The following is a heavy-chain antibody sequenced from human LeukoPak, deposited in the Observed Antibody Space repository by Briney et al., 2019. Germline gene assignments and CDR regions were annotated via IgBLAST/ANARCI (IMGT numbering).Heavy chain of an antibody. J-gene: IGHJ2*01. D-gene: IGHD3-3*01. V-gene: IGHV4-39*01. CDR3: ARRQLHYDFWSGDDWYFDL. CDR2: IFYTVST. CDR1: GGSISSSSYY. Sequence: PSETLSLTCTVSGGSISSSSYYWGWIRQSPGKGLEWIGSIFYTVSTYYSPSLKSRVTVPKGTSRNQFSLDLSSVTAADTAVYYCARRQLHYDFWSGDDWYFDLWGRGTLVTVSS.